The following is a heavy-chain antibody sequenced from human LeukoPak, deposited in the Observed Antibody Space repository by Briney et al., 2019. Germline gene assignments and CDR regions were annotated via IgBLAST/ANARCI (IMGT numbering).Heavy chain of an antibody. CDR2: LYYSGST. CDR3: AKDANSVGARPYNWFDP. V-gene: IGHV4-39*02. D-gene: IGHD1-26*01. CDR1: GGSISSSSYY. Sequence: SETLSLTCTVSGGSISSSSYYWGWIRQPPGKGLEWIGTLYYSGSTYYNPSLKSRVTISVDTSKNQFSLRLSSVTAADTAVYYCAKDANSVGARPYNWFDPWGQGTLVTVSS. J-gene: IGHJ5*02.